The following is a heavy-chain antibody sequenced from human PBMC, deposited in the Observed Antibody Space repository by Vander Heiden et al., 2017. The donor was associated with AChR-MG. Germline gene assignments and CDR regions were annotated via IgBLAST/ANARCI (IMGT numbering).Heavy chain of an antibody. CDR1: GFSLSTSGVG. J-gene: IGHJ4*02. Sequence: QITLKESGPTLVKPTQTLTLTCTFSGFSLSTSGVGVGWIRQPPGKALEWLALIYWDDDKRYSPSLKSRLTITKDTSKNQVVLTMTNMDPVDTATYYCAHSTYYYGSGSYLGYADYWGQGTLVTVSS. D-gene: IGHD3-10*01. V-gene: IGHV2-5*02. CDR2: IYWDDDK. CDR3: AHSTYYYGSGSYLGYADY.